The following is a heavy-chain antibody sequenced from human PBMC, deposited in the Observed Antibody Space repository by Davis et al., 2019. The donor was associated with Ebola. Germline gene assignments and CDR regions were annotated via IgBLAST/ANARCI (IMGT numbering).Heavy chain of an antibody. D-gene: IGHD6-13*01. Sequence: SVKVSCKASGGTFSSYAISWVRQAPGQGLEWMGGIIPIFGTANYAQKFQGRVTITADESTSTAYMELSSLRSEDTAVYYCARYEQQLVPRYFDYWGQGTLVTVSS. CDR1: GGTFSSYA. CDR2: IIPIFGTA. V-gene: IGHV1-69*13. CDR3: ARYEQQLVPRYFDY. J-gene: IGHJ4*02.